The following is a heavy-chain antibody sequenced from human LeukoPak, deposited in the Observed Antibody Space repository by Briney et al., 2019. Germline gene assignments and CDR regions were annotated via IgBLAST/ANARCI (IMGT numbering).Heavy chain of an antibody. Sequence: GGSLRLSCLASGFTVGNNHMSWVRQAPGKGLEWVASIKEDGSEKFYVDSVKGRFTISRDNAKNSLYLQMNSLRAEDTAVYFCARILLRSESYYNPSDYWGQGTLVTVSS. CDR2: IKEDGSEK. CDR3: ARILLRSESYYNPSDY. CDR1: GFTVGNNH. D-gene: IGHD3-10*01. J-gene: IGHJ4*02. V-gene: IGHV3-7*01.